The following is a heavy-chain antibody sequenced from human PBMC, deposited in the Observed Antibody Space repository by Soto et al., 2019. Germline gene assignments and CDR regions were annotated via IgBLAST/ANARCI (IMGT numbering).Heavy chain of an antibody. CDR1: GYDFTNHF. CDR2: INPSGGNT. CDR3: AKDEVANTGVWHYVRTWYYVGMDV. Sequence: QVQLVQSGAEVKEPGASVKVSCRASGYDFTNHFIHWVRQAPGQGLEWMGIINPSGGNTTYAQTFQGRLTLTRDTSTSTAYLELRRLRYADAATYYCAKDEVANTGVWHYVRTWYYVGMDVWGRGTTVSVSS. V-gene: IGHV1-46*01. J-gene: IGHJ6*02. D-gene: IGHD3-16*01.